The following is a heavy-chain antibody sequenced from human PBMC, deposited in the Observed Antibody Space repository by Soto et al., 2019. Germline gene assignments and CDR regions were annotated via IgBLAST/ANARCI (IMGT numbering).Heavy chain of an antibody. CDR2: TYYRSKWYN. Sequence: SQTLSLTCAISGDSVSSNSAAWNWIRQSPSRGLEWLGRTYYRSKWYNDYAVSVKSRITINPDTSKNQFSLHLNSVTPEDTAVYYCAREFPHYESSDSYFDYWGQGALVTVSS. J-gene: IGHJ4*02. CDR3: AREFPHYESSDSYFDY. D-gene: IGHD3-22*01. V-gene: IGHV6-1*01. CDR1: GDSVSSNSAA.